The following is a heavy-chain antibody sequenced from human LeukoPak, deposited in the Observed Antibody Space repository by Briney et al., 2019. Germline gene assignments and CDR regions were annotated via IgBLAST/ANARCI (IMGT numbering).Heavy chain of an antibody. D-gene: IGHD3-10*01. V-gene: IGHV3-9*01. CDR3: AKDIRSGSYLVAAFDI. CDR1: GFIFDDYA. J-gene: IGHJ3*02. Sequence: GRSLRLSCAASGFIFDDYAMHWVRQAPGKGLEWVSGISWNRGNIVYADSVKGRFTISRDNAKNSLYLQMNSLRAEDTALYYCAKDIRSGSYLVAAFDIWGQGTMVTVSS. CDR2: ISWNRGNI.